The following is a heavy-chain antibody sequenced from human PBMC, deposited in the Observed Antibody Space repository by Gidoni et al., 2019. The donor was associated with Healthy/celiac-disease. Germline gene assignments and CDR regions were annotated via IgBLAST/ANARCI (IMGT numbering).Heavy chain of an antibody. CDR2: IWYDGSNK. J-gene: IGHJ4*02. Sequence: QVQLVESGGGVVQPWRSLRLSCSASGFTSSSYGIHWVRQAPRKGLEGVAGIWYDGSNKYYADSMKGRFTISRDNSKNTLYLKMNSLRAEDTAVYYCARGGAVAGPDFFDYWGQGTLVTVSS. CDR3: ARGGAVAGPDFFDY. CDR1: GFTSSSYG. D-gene: IGHD6-19*01. V-gene: IGHV3-33*01.